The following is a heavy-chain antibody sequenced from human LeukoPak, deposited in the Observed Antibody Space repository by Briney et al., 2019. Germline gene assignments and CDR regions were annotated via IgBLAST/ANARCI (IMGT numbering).Heavy chain of an antibody. V-gene: IGHV4-59*02. Sequence: SETLSLTCTVSGGSVSGDYWSWIRQPPGKGLEWVGHISSSGRTNYKPSLKSRVTISADTSRNQLSLQLHSVTAADTALYYCARDSPRGHIGDPWGPGTLVTVPS. D-gene: IGHD3-10*01. CDR1: GGSVSGDY. J-gene: IGHJ5*02. CDR2: ISSSGRT. CDR3: ARDSPRGHIGDP.